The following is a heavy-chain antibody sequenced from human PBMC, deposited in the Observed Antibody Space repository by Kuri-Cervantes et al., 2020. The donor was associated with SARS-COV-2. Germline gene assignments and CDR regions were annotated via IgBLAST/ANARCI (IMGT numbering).Heavy chain of an antibody. D-gene: IGHD3-3*01. CDR2: ISAYNGNT. V-gene: IGHV1-18*04. Sequence: ASVKVSCKASGYTFTGYYMHWVRQAPGQGLEWMGWISAYNGNTNYAQKLQGRVTMTRDTSTSTVYMGLSSLRSEDTAVYYCARGPLGSYDFWSGYYHNYDYWGQGTLVTVSS. J-gene: IGHJ4*02. CDR3: ARGPLGSYDFWSGYYHNYDY. CDR1: GYTFTGYY.